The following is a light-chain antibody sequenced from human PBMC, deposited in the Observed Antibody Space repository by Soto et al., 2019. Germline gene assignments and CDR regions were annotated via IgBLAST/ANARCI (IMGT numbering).Light chain of an antibody. Sequence: EIVLTQSPGTLSLSPGERATLSCRASQSVSHSYLAWYQQKPGQAPRLLIYGAFNRATGIPDRFSGSGSGTDFTLTIRKMEPEDFAMYYCQQYGDSPQTFGQGTKLEIK. J-gene: IGKJ2*01. V-gene: IGKV3-20*01. CDR3: QQYGDSPQT. CDR1: QSVSHSY. CDR2: GAF.